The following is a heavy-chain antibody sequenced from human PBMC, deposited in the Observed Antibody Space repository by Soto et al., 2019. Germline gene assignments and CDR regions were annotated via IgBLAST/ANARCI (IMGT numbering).Heavy chain of an antibody. Sequence: VQLVESGGGLVQPGGSLRLSCAASGFTFSSYWMNWVRQAPGKGLEWVASIKQEGGLKFYVDSVKGRFTISGDSAKNSVSMQVNRLRAEDTAMYYCARDVGGGGADCSPHWGQGTLVTVSS. J-gene: IGHJ4*02. V-gene: IGHV3-7*03. CDR1: GFTFSSYW. CDR2: IKQEGGLK. CDR3: ARDVGGGGADCSPH. D-gene: IGHD2-21*02.